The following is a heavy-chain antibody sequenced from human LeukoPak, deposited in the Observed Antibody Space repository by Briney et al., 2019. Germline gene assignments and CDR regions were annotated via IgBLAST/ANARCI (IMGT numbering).Heavy chain of an antibody. Sequence: ASVKVSCKVSGYTLTGLSMHWVRQAPGKGLEWMGGFDPEDGETIYAQKFQGRVTMTEDTSTDTAYMELSSLRSEDTAVYYCARDQGNCSGGSCYSDAFDIWGQGTMVTVSS. V-gene: IGHV1-24*01. CDR2: FDPEDGET. CDR3: ARDQGNCSGGSCYSDAFDI. D-gene: IGHD2-15*01. CDR1: GYTLTGLS. J-gene: IGHJ3*02.